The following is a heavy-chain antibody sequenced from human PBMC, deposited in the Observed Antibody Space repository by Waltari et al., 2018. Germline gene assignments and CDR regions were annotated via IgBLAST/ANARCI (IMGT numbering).Heavy chain of an antibody. CDR2: IYRGGET. J-gene: IGHJ4*02. CDR3: AKDHASSGWPTFDS. Sequence: EVHLVESGGGLVHPGDSVRLSCAASGVIVSNNYMSWVRQPPGKGLEWVSVIYRGGETYYADSVKGRFTISRDNSKNTLDLQMNNVRAEDTAMYYCAKDHASSGWPTFDSWGQGTQVTVSS. D-gene: IGHD6-19*01. V-gene: IGHV3-53*03. CDR1: GVIVSNNY.